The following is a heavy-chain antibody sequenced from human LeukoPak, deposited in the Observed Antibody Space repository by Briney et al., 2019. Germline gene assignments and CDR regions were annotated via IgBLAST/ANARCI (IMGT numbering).Heavy chain of an antibody. V-gene: IGHV3-23*01. CDR1: GSTFSIYA. Sequence: GGSLRLSCAASGSTFSIYAMNWVRQAPGKGLEWVSGISGSGGSTYYADSVKGRFTISRDNSKNTLYLQMNSLRAEDTAVYHCAKGRKSYYYGMDVWGQGTTVTVSS. CDR3: AKGRKSYYYGMDV. CDR2: ISGSGGST. J-gene: IGHJ6*02.